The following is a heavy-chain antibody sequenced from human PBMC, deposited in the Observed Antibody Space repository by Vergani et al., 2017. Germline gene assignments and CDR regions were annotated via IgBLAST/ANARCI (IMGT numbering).Heavy chain of an antibody. Sequence: VQLVESGGGVVQPGGSLRLSCAASGFTFSTYGMHWIRLAPGKGLEWVAYIDKSGVTIYYADSVKGRFTISRDNAKNSLSLQMNSLRAEDTAVYYCAKDNVVTSDVIHTQYMHVWGTGTAVTVSS. D-gene: IGHD2-15*01. CDR1: GFTFSTYG. CDR2: IDKSGVTI. J-gene: IGHJ6*04. V-gene: IGHV3-48*04. CDR3: AKDNVVTSDVIHTQYMHV.